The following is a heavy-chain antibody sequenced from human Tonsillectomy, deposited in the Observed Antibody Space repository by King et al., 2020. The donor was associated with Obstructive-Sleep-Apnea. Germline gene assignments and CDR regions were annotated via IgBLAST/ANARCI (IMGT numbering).Heavy chain of an antibody. CDR2: ISYDGSNK. CDR3: AKDGIRDGYIPSYFQH. CDR1: GFTFSSYG. Sequence: QLVQSGGGVVQPGRSLRLSCAASGFTFSSYGMHWVRQAPGKGLEGVAVISYDGSNKYYADSVKGRLTISRDNSKNTLYLQMNSLRAEDTAVYYCAKDGIRDGYIPSYFQHWGQGTLVTVSS. D-gene: IGHD5-24*01. J-gene: IGHJ1*01. V-gene: IGHV3-30*18.